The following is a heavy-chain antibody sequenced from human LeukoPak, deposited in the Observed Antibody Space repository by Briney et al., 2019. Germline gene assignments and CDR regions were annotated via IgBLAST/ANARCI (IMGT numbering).Heavy chain of an antibody. J-gene: IGHJ4*02. CDR3: ATEMATAIDY. Sequence: SETLSLTCAVYGGSFSGYFWSWIRQPPGKGLEWIGEINHSGSTNYNPSLKSRVTISVDTSKNQFSLKLSSVTAADTAVYYCATEMATAIDYWGQGTLVTVSS. CDR1: GGSFSGYF. CDR2: INHSGST. V-gene: IGHV4-34*01. D-gene: IGHD5-24*01.